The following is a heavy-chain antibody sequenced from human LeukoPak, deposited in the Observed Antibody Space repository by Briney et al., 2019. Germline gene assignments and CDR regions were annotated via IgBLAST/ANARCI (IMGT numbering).Heavy chain of an antibody. V-gene: IGHV1-46*01. J-gene: IGHJ1*01. D-gene: IGHD6-19*01. CDR1: GYIFTDYY. CDR2: INPSGGST. CDR3: ARYGLVATSVLCFQD. Sequence: ASVTVFYKASGYIFTDYYIHWVRQAPGQGLEWMGLINPSGGSTTYAQKFQGRVTVTRDTSTSTVYMELSSLRSEDTAVYYCARYGLVATSVLCFQDWGPGTLVTVSS.